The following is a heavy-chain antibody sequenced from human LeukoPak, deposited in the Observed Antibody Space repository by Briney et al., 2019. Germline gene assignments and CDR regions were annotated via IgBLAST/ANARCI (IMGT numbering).Heavy chain of an antibody. Sequence: SETLSLTCAVYGGSFSGYYWSWIRQPPGKGLEWIGEINHSGSTNYNPSLKSRVTISVDTFKNQFSLKLSSVTAADTAVYYCARLRRRYSYGYDYWGQGTLVTVSS. J-gene: IGHJ4*02. V-gene: IGHV4-34*01. CDR3: ARLRRRYSYGYDY. D-gene: IGHD5-18*01. CDR2: INHSGST. CDR1: GGSFSGYY.